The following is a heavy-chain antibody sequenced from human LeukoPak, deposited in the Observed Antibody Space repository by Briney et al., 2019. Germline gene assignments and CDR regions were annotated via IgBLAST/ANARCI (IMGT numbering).Heavy chain of an antibody. CDR2: IYYSGSP. Sequence: SDTLSLTRTVSGGPVSSGRYYWSWIRRPPGEGLGGIGYIYYSGSPTYNPSLKSRVTISVEASKHPYSQMLSPVRPADASMYYCASVRYVASGGYWAQETLHTVST. V-gene: IGHV4-61*01. CDR3: ASVRYVASGGY. D-gene: IGHD3-10*02. J-gene: IGHJ4*02. CDR1: GGPVSSGRYY.